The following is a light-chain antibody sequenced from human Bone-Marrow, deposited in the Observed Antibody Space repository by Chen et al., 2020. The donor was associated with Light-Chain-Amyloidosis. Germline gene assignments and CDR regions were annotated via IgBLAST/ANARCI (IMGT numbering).Light chain of an antibody. CDR2: EVT. CDR1: RSDVGVYNL. CDR3: CSYQGCCNPYV. V-gene: IGLV2-23*02. J-gene: IGLJ1*01. Sequence: SALTQPASVSGSPGQSITVPCAGTRSDVGVYNLVSWYQQHPGKAPKLMIYEVTKRPSGVSTRFSGSKSGNTASLTISGLQAEDEADYYCCSYQGCCNPYVFGTGTKVTVL.